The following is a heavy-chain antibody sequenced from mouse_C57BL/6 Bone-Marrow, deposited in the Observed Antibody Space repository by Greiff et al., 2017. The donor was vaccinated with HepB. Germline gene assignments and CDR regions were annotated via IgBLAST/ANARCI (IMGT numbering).Heavy chain of an antibody. Sequence: EVHLVESGTVLARPGASVKMSCKTSGYTFTSYWMHWVKQRPGQGLEWIGAIYPGNSDTSYNQKFKGKAKLTAVTSASTAYMELSSLTNEDSAVYYCTRITTVVATGAMDYWGQGTSVTVSS. J-gene: IGHJ4*01. CDR2: IYPGNSDT. D-gene: IGHD1-1*01. V-gene: IGHV1-5*01. CDR3: TRITTVVATGAMDY. CDR1: GYTFTSYW.